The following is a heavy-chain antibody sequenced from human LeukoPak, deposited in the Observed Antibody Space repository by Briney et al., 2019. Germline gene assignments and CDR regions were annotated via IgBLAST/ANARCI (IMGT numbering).Heavy chain of an antibody. Sequence: GGSLRLSCAASGFTFSSYAMSWVRQAPGKGLEWVSAISGSGGSTYYADSVKGRFTISRDNSKNTLYLQMNSLRAEDTAVYYCAKDPPTNLYDSSGYYHDPWGQGTLVTASS. CDR2: ISGSGGST. D-gene: IGHD3-22*01. J-gene: IGHJ5*02. V-gene: IGHV3-23*01. CDR1: GFTFSSYA. CDR3: AKDPPTNLYDSSGYYHDP.